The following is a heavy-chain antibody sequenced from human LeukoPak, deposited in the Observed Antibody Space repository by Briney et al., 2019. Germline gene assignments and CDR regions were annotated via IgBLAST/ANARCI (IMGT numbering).Heavy chain of an antibody. Sequence: GGSLRLSCAASGFTFSRYWMSWVRQAPGKGLEWVANIKQDGSEKYYVDSVKGRFTISRDNAKNSLYLQMNSLRAEDTAVYHCARLRGSYFDYWGQGTLVTVSS. J-gene: IGHJ4*02. CDR1: GFTFSRYW. CDR2: IKQDGSEK. CDR3: ARLRGSYFDY. V-gene: IGHV3-7*04. D-gene: IGHD1-26*01.